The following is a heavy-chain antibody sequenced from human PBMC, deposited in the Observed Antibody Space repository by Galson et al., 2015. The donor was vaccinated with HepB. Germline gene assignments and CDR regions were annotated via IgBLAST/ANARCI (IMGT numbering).Heavy chain of an antibody. J-gene: IGHJ5*02. V-gene: IGHV1-2*02. D-gene: IGHD2-2*02. Sequence: SVKVSCKASGYTFTGYYMHWVRQAPGQGLEWMGWINPNSGGTNYAQKFQGRVTMTRDTSISTAYMELSRLRSDDTAVYYCARGSRGNVVVPAAIWAWFDPWGQGTLVTVSS. CDR2: INPNSGGT. CDR3: ARGSRGNVVVPAAIWAWFDP. CDR1: GYTFTGYY.